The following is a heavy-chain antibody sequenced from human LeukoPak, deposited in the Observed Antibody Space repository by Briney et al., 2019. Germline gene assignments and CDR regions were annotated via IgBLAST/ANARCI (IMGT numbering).Heavy chain of an antibody. V-gene: IGHV4-59*11. CDR2: IYYSGST. D-gene: IGHD1-26*01. J-gene: IGHJ4*02. Sequence: PSETLSLTCTVPGDSISSHYWSWIRQPPGKGLEWIGYIYYSGSTNYNPSLKSRVTISVDTSKNQFSLKLTSVTAADTAVYYCARGVNSGYFDYCGQGTLVTVSS. CDR3: ARGVNSGYFDY. CDR1: GDSISSHY.